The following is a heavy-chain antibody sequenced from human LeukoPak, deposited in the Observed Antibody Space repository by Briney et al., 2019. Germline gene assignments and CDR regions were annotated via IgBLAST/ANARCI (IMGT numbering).Heavy chain of an antibody. V-gene: IGHV4-59*01. CDR2: IYYSGST. CDR1: GGSISSYY. CDR3: ARFGGYSYGSAADY. D-gene: IGHD5-18*01. J-gene: IGHJ4*02. Sequence: PSETLSLTSTVPGGSISSYYWSCIRQPPGKGLEWTGYIYYSGSTNYNPSLKSRVTISVDTSKNQFSLKLSSVTAADTAVYYCARFGGYSYGSAADYWGQGTLVTVSS.